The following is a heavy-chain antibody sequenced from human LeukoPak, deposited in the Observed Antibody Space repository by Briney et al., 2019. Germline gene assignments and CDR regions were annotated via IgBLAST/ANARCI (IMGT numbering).Heavy chain of an antibody. CDR1: GFAFDDYA. J-gene: IGHJ4*02. CDR3: ARLSGSYDY. Sequence: GRSLRLSCAASGFAFDDYAMHWVRQAPGKGLEWVSGISWNSGSIGYADSVKGRFTISRDNAKNSLYLQMNSLRAEDTAVYYCARLSGSYDYWGQGALVTVSS. CDR2: ISWNSGSI. V-gene: IGHV3-9*01. D-gene: IGHD1-26*01.